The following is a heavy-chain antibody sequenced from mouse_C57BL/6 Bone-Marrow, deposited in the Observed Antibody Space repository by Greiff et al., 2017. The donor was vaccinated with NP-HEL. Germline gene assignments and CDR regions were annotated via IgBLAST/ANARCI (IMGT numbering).Heavy chain of an antibody. D-gene: IGHD2-3*01. J-gene: IGHJ3*01. V-gene: IGHV1-82*01. Sequence: QVQLQQSEPELVKPGASVKISCKASGYAFSSSWMNWVKQRPGKGLEWIGRIYPGDGDTNYNGKFKGKATLTADKSSSTAYMQLSSLTSEDSAVYFCAGDGYYWAYWGQGTLVTVSA. CDR1: GYAFSSSW. CDR3: AGDGYYWAY. CDR2: IYPGDGDT.